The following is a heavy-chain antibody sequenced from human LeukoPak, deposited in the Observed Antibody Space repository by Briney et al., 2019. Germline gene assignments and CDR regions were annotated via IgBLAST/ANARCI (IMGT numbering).Heavy chain of an antibody. J-gene: IGHJ4*02. CDR1: GFTFSSYA. CDR2: MSGNGGST. CDR3: AKDARRSGSGWSYFDY. Sequence: GGSLRLSCAASGFTFSSYAMSWVRQAPGKGLEWVSVMSGNGGSTYYADSVKGRFTISRDNSKNTLYLQMNSLRAEDTAVYYCAKDARRSGSGWSYFDYRGQGTLVTVSS. D-gene: IGHD6-19*01. V-gene: IGHV3-23*01.